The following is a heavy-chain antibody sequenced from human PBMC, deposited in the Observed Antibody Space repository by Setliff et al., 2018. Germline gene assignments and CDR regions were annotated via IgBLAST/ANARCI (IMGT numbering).Heavy chain of an antibody. J-gene: IGHJ3*02. D-gene: IGHD6-13*01. V-gene: IGHV3-73*01. CDR1: GFTFSGSA. Sequence: GGSLRLSCAASGFTFSGSAMYWVRQASGKGLEWVGRIRSKSDSYATIYAATVRGRFTISRDDSKNTAYLQMNSLKTEDTAVYYCAAAPAGSDVFDMWGQGTMVTVS. CDR3: AAAPAGSDVFDM. CDR2: IRSKSDSYAT.